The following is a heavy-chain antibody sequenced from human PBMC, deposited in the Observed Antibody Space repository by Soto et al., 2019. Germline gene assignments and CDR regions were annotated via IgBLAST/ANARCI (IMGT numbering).Heavy chain of an antibody. V-gene: IGHV1-18*01. D-gene: IGHD1-26*01. CDR3: ARGELWPHYYYYGMDV. J-gene: IGHJ6*02. Sequence: GASVKVSCKVSGYMFTSYGISWVRQAPGQGLEWMGWISAYNGHTNYAQKLQGRVTMTTDKSTSTAYMELSSLRSEDTAVYYCARGELWPHYYYYGMDVWGQGTTVTVSS. CDR2: ISAYNGHT. CDR1: GYMFTSYG.